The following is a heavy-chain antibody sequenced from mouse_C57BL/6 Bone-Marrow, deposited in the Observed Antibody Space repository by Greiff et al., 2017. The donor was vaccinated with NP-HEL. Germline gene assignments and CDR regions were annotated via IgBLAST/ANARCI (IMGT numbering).Heavy chain of an antibody. V-gene: IGHV5-4*01. CDR2: ISDGGSYT. CDR3: ARDKLRRNYYAMDY. D-gene: IGHD2-4*01. J-gene: IGHJ4*01. Sequence: EVKLVESGGGLVKPGGSLKLSCAASGSTFSSYAMSWVRQTPEKRLEWVATISDGGSYTYYPDNVKGRFTISRDNAKNNLYLQMSHLKSEDTAMYYCARDKLRRNYYAMDYWGQGTSVTVSS. CDR1: GSTFSSYA.